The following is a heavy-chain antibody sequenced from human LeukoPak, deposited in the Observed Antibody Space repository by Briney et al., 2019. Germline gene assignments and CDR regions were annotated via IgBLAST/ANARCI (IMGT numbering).Heavy chain of an antibody. J-gene: IGHJ3*02. CDR3: ARDIVLIAVAVRGSFDI. V-gene: IGHV3-7*03. CDR2: IKKDGSEK. CDR1: GFTFSSYW. D-gene: IGHD6-19*01. Sequence: QSGGSLRLSCAASGFTFSSYWMSWVRQAPGKGLEWVANIKKDGSEKYYVDSAKGRFTISRDNAKNSLYLQMNSLRAEDTALYYCARDIVLIAVAVRGSFDIWGQGTMVTVS.